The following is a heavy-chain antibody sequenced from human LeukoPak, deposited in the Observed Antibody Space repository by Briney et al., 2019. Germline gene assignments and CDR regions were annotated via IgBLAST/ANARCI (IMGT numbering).Heavy chain of an antibody. CDR3: ARGHVGYSSSFYIY. J-gene: IGHJ4*02. D-gene: IGHD6-13*01. Sequence: GASVKVSCKASGGTFSSSDINWVRQATGQGLEWMGWMNPNSGNTGYAQKFQGGVTMTRNTSISTAYMELSSLRSEDTAVYYCARGHVGYSSSFYIYWGQGTLVTVSS. CDR2: MNPNSGNT. V-gene: IGHV1-8*01. CDR1: GGTFSSSD.